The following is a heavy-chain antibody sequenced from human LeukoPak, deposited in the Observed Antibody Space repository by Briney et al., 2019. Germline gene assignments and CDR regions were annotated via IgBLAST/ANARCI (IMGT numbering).Heavy chain of an antibody. CDR3: AKAGAYSNGYHEYPNYVDY. V-gene: IGHV3-21*04. CDR1: GFTFSSFS. CDR2: TSSSSAYT. D-gene: IGHD3-22*01. J-gene: IGHJ4*02. Sequence: GGSLRLSCAASGFTFSSFSMIWVRQAPGKGLEWVSSTSSSSAYTFYAESGKGRFTISRDNAKNSLFLQMNSLRAEDTAMYYCAKAGAYSNGYHEYPNYVDYWGQGTLVTVSS.